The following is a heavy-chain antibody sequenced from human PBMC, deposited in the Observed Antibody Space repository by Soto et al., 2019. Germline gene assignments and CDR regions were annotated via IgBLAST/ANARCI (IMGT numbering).Heavy chain of an antibody. CDR1: GFTVSSND. J-gene: IGHJ4*02. CDR3: ARDYDSSGYPRYYFDY. Sequence: GGSLRLSCAASGFTVSSNDMSWVRQAPGKGLEWVSLIYSSGSTHYADSVKGRFTISRDNSKNTLYLQMNSLRAEDTAVYYCARDYDSSGYPRYYFDYWGQGTLVTVSS. D-gene: IGHD3-22*01. CDR2: IYSSGST. V-gene: IGHV3-53*01.